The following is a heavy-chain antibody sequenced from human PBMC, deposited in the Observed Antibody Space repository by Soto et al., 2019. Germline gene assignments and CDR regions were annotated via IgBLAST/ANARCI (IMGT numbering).Heavy chain of an antibody. CDR1: GGSISSGGYY. J-gene: IGHJ3*02. D-gene: IGHD5-12*01. CDR2: IYYSGST. V-gene: IGHV4-31*03. Sequence: PSETLSLTCTVSGGSISSGGYYWSWIRQHPGKGLEWIGYIYYSGSTYYNPSLKSRVTISVDTSKNLYYVKLSYVSAAGTAVYYCASPAQLGYRGYGEKAFDIWGQGTMVTDSS. CDR3: ASPAQLGYRGYGEKAFDI.